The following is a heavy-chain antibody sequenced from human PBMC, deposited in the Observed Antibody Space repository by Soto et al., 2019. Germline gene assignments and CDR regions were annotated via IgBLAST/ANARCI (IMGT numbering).Heavy chain of an antibody. CDR1: GFTFSSYS. V-gene: IGHV3-48*02. Sequence: EVQLVESGGGLVQPGGSLRLSCAASGFTFSSYSMNWVRQAPGKGLEWVSYIGSSSSTIYYADSVKGRFTISRDNAKNSLYLQMNSLREEDTAVYYCASPPRSGLMDVWGQGTTVTVSS. D-gene: IGHD3-10*01. J-gene: IGHJ6*02. CDR3: ASPPRSGLMDV. CDR2: IGSSSSTI.